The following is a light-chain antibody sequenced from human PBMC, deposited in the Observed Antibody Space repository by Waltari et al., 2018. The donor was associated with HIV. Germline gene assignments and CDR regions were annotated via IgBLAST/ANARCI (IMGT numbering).Light chain of an antibody. Sequence: FMLTQPHSVSESPGKTVIISCTRDSGNIANNYVQWFQRRPGRAPTTLLYEDRRWPSGGPDRFSGSIDRSSNSASLTISGVMTEDEADYYCQSFDTTNHWVFGGGTKLTVL. CDR2: EDR. CDR1: SGNIANNY. V-gene: IGLV6-57*03. CDR3: QSFDTTNHWV. J-gene: IGLJ3*02.